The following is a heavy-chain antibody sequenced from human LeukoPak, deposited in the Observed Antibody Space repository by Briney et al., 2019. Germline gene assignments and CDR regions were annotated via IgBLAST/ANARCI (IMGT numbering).Heavy chain of an antibody. D-gene: IGHD5-18*01. V-gene: IGHV4-59*08. CDR2: IYYSGST. CDR3: ARQGGTAMGNFDY. CDR1: GGSISSYY. Sequence: SETLSLTCTVSGGSISSYYWSWIRQPPGKGLEWIGYIYYSGSTNYNPSLKSRVTISVDTSKNQFSLKLSSVTAADTAVYYCARQGGTAMGNFDYWGQGTLVTVSS. J-gene: IGHJ4*02.